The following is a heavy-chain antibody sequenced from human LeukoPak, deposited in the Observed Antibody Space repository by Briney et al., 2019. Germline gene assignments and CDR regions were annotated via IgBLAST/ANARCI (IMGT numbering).Heavy chain of an antibody. V-gene: IGHV4-34*01. CDR2: INHSGST. Sequence: SETLSLTCAVYGESFSGYYWSWIRQPPGKGLEWIGEINHSGSTNYNPSLKSRVTISVDTSKNQFSLKVSSVTAADTAVCYCASRDTAMVMAPDAFDIWGQGTMVTVSS. CDR3: ASRDTAMVMAPDAFDI. CDR1: GESFSGYY. J-gene: IGHJ3*02. D-gene: IGHD5-18*01.